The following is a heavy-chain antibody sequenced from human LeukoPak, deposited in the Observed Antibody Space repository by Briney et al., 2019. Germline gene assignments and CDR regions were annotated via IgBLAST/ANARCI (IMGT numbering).Heavy chain of an antibody. D-gene: IGHD3-9*01. Sequence: SETLSLTCTVSGGSISSYYWSWIRQPPGKGLEWIGYIYYSGSTNYNPSLKSRVSISVDTSKNQFSLKLSSVTAADTAVYYCARDIYDILTGYYAFDIWGQGTMVTVSS. CDR2: IYYSGST. V-gene: IGHV4-59*12. CDR3: ARDIYDILTGYYAFDI. CDR1: GGSISSYY. J-gene: IGHJ3*02.